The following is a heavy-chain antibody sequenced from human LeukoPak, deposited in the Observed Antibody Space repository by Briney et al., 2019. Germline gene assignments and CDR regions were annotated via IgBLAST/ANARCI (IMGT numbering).Heavy chain of an antibody. CDR1: GLTFSNYG. J-gene: IGHJ4*02. CDR2: ISGSGGNT. V-gene: IGHV3-23*01. Sequence: PGGSLRLSCAASGLTFSNYGMSWVRQAPVKGLEWVSTISGSGGNTYYADSVKGRFTISRDTSKNTLYLQMNSPRAEDTAVYYCAKDMYYDSSGPVFDFWGQGTLVTVSS. D-gene: IGHD3-22*01. CDR3: AKDMYYDSSGPVFDF.